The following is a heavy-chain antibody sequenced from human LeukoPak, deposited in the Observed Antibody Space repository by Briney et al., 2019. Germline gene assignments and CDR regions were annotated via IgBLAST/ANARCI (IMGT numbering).Heavy chain of an antibody. V-gene: IGHV1-8*03. CDR1: GYTFTSYD. CDR2: MNPNSGNT. D-gene: IGHD2-15*01. J-gene: IGHJ6*03. Sequence: GASVKVSCKASGYTFTSYDINWVRQATGQGLEWMGWMNPNSGNTGYAQKFQGRVTITRNTSISTAYMELSSLRSEDTAVYYCARSGGRGYYYYMDVWGKGTTVTVSS. CDR3: ARSGGRGYYYYMDV.